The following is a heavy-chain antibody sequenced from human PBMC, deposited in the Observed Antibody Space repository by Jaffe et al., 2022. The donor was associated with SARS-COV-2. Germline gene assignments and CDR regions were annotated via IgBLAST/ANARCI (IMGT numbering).Heavy chain of an antibody. CDR1: GFIFKNYD. D-gene: IGHD4-17*01. CDR2: ITFSGDTT. Sequence: EVLLVESGGGLVQPGGSLRLSCTTSGFIFKNYDLSWVRQAPGKGLEWVSAITFSGDTTYYADSVKGRFTISRDNSKSAVYLHMNSLRSEDSGTYYCAKHQVRDYDYWGQGTLVTVSS. J-gene: IGHJ4*02. V-gene: IGHV3-23*04. CDR3: AKHQVRDYDY.